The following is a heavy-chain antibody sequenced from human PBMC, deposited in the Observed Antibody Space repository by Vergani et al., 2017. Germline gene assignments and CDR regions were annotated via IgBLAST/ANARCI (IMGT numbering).Heavy chain of an antibody. D-gene: IGHD3-10*01. CDR2: IYPGDSDT. V-gene: IGHV5-51*01. J-gene: IGHJ6*02. CDR3: ARNLDDGSGMGYYYYYGMDV. CDR1: GYRFTSYW. Sequence: EVQLVQSGAEVKKPGESLKISCETSGYRFTSYWIGWVRQMPGKGLEWMGIIYPGDSDTRYSPSFQGQVTISADKSISTAYLQWSSLKASDTAMYYCARNLDDGSGMGYYYYYGMDVWGQXP.